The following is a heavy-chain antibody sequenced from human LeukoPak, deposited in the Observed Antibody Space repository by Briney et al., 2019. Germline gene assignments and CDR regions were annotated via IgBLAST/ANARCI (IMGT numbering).Heavy chain of an antibody. V-gene: IGHV3-48*03. Sequence: GGSLRLSCAASGFTFSSYEMNWVRQAPGKGLEWVSYISSSGSTIYYADSVKGRFTISRDNAKNSLYLQMNNLRAEDTAVYYCAELGITMIGGVWGKGTTVTISS. CDR2: ISSSGSTI. D-gene: IGHD3-10*02. J-gene: IGHJ6*04. CDR1: GFTFSSYE. CDR3: AELGITMIGGV.